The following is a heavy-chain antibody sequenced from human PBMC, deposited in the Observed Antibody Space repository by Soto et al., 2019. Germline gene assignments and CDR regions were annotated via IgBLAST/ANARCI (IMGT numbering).Heavy chain of an antibody. CDR3: TTGRTVDSLPVH. V-gene: IGHV3-23*01. CDR2: ISASGTTT. Sequence: VQLLESGGGLVQPEKSLRLSCAASGFTFPNYAMTWVRQAPGGGPGWVSSISASGTTTSYADSVTGRFTVSRDNSRNTLFLQMSSLRADDTAVYYCTTGRTVDSLPVHWGQGILVTVSS. J-gene: IGHJ4*02. CDR1: GFTFPNYA. D-gene: IGHD3-9*01.